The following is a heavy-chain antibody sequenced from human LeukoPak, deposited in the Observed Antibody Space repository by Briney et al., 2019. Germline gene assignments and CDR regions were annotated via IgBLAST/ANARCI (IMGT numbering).Heavy chain of an antibody. Sequence: PSQTLSLTCTVSGGSISSGGYYWSWIRQHPGKGLEWIGYIYYSGSTYYNPSLKSRVTISVDTSKNQFSLKLSSVTAADTAVYYCARLVRLATHRPTRFDYWGQGTLVTVSS. CDR1: GGSISSGGYY. V-gene: IGHV4-31*03. D-gene: IGHD4-23*01. CDR2: IYYSGST. CDR3: ARLVRLATHRPTRFDY. J-gene: IGHJ4*02.